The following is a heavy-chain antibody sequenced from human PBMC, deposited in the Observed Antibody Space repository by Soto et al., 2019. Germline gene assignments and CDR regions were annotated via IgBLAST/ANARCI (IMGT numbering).Heavy chain of an antibody. D-gene: IGHD6-19*01. Sequence: QVQLVQSGAEVKKPGASVKVSCKASGYTFTSYGISWVRQAPGQGLEWMGWISAYNGNTKYAQKLQGRVTMTPDTSTSTAYMELRTLKSDDTAVYYCARDGNRYSSGWTIYYYYGMDVCGQGTTVTVSS. CDR3: ARDGNRYSSGWTIYYYYGMDV. CDR1: GYTFTSYG. J-gene: IGHJ6*02. V-gene: IGHV1-18*04. CDR2: ISAYNGNT.